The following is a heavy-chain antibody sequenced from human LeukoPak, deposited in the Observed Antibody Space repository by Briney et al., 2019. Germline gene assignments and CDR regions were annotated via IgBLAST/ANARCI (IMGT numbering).Heavy chain of an antibody. CDR1: RFTFSSYT. V-gene: IGHV3-21*01. CDR2: ISSSSSYI. CDR3: ARANLHSQYYFDY. Sequence: GGSLRLSCAASRFTFSSYTMNWVRQAPGKGLEWVSSISSSSSYIYYADSVKGRFTISRDNTKNLLYLQMNSLRAEDTAVYYCARANLHSQYYFDYWGQGTLVTVSS. D-gene: IGHD2-15*01. J-gene: IGHJ4*02.